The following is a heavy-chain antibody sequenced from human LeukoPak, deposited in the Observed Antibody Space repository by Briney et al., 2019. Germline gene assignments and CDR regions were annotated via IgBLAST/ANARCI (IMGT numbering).Heavy chain of an antibody. Sequence: SETLSLTCAVYGGSFSGYYWSWIRQPPGKGLEWIGEINHSGSTNYNPSLKSRVTISVDTSKNQFSLKLSFVTAADTAVYYCARNTILILGYWGQGTLVTVSS. CDR2: INHSGST. CDR3: ARNTILILGY. D-gene: IGHD3-9*01. J-gene: IGHJ4*02. CDR1: GGSFSGYY. V-gene: IGHV4-34*01.